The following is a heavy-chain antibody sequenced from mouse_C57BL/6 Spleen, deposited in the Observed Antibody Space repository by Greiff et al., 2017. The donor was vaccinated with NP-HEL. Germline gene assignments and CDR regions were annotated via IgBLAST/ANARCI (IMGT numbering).Heavy chain of an antibody. CDR2: INPNNGGT. V-gene: IGHV1-18*01. CDR1: GYTFTDYN. D-gene: IGHD2-4*01. J-gene: IGHJ1*03. CDR3: ARSWGLRQYFDV. Sequence: EVQLQQSGPELVKPGASVKIPCKASGYTFTDYNMDWVKQSHGKSLEWIGDINPNNGGTIYNQKFKGKATLTVDKSSSTAYMELRSLTSEDTAVYYCARSWGLRQYFDVWGTGTTVTVSS.